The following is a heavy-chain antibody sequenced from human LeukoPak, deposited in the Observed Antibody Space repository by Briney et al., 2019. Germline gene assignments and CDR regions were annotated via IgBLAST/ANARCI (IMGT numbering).Heavy chain of an antibody. CDR3: TASIAYRSSWFADY. V-gene: IGHV3-21*01. D-gene: IGHD6-13*01. Sequence: PGGSLRLSCAASGFTFSNPWMSWVRQAPGKGLEWVSSISSSSGYIYYADSVKGRFTISRDNAKNSLYLQMNSLRAEDTGLYYCTASIAYRSSWFADYWGQGTLVTVSS. CDR2: ISSSSGYI. J-gene: IGHJ4*02. CDR1: GFTFSNPW.